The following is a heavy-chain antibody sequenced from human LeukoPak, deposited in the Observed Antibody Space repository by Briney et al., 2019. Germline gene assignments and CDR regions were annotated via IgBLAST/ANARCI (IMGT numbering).Heavy chain of an antibody. CDR1: GGSFSSYY. Sequence: SETLSLTCAVDGGSFSSYYWSWIRQPPGKGLEWNGEINHSGSTNYNPSLKSRVSISVDTSKNQFSLKLSSATAADTAVYYCARGTRSYYYYYMDVWGKGTTVTVSS. J-gene: IGHJ6*03. CDR3: ARGTRSYYYYYMDV. CDR2: INHSGST. D-gene: IGHD1-14*01. V-gene: IGHV4-34*01.